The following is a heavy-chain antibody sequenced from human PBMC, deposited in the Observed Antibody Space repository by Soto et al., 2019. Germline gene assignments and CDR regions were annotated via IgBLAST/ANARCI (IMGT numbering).Heavy chain of an antibody. V-gene: IGHV1-2*04. CDR3: ARDNGYLWFGESTHFDY. CDR1: GYTFTGYY. Sequence: ASVKVSCKASGYTFTGYYMHWVRQAPGQGLEWMGWINPNSGGTNYAQKFQGWVTMTRDTSISTAYMELSRLRSDDTAVYYCARDNGYLWFGESTHFDYWGQGTLVTVSS. J-gene: IGHJ4*02. D-gene: IGHD3-10*01. CDR2: INPNSGGT.